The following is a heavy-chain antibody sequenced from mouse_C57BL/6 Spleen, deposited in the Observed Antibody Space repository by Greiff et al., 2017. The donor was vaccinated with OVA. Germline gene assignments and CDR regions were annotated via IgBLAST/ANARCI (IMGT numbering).Heavy chain of an antibody. D-gene: IGHD1-1*01. CDR3: ARRDYGSSGDY. CDR2: ISYDGSN. V-gene: IGHV3-6*01. J-gene: IGHJ2*01. Sequence: EVHLVESGPGLVKPSQSLSLTCSVTGYSITSGYYWNWIRQFPGNKLEWMGYISYDGSNNYNPSLKNRISITRDTSKNQFFLKLNSVTTEDTATYYCARRDYGSSGDYWGQGTTLTVSS. CDR1: GYSITSGYY.